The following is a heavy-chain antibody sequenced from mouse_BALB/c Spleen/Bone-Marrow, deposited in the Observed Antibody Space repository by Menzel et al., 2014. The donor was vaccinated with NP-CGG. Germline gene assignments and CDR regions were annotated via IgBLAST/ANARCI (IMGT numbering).Heavy chain of an antibody. CDR2: IDPAYGNT. CDR3: AAFCYGSSYGFAY. Sequence: VQLLQSGAELVKPGASVKLSCTASGFNIKDTYLHWVQQRPEQGLEWIGRIDPAYGNTKYDSTFQGKATITEDTSSNTAYLQLSSLTSDDTAVYYCAAFCYGSSYGFAYWGQGTLGTVTA. V-gene: IGHV14-3*02. J-gene: IGHJ3*01. D-gene: IGHD1-1*01. CDR1: GFNIKDTY.